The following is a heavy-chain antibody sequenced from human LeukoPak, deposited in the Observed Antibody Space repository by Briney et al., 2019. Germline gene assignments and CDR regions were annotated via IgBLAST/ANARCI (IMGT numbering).Heavy chain of an antibody. J-gene: IGHJ4*02. CDR2: IWFDGSNK. CDR1: GFTFSTYG. D-gene: IGHD3-22*01. Sequence: HPGRSLRLSCAASGFTFSTYGMHWVRQAPGKGLEWVAVIWFDGSNKYYVDSVKGRFTISRDNSKNTPYLQMNSLRAEDTAVYFCARDRASGYYYSFDYWGQGTLVTVSS. CDR3: ARDRASGYYYSFDY. V-gene: IGHV3-33*01.